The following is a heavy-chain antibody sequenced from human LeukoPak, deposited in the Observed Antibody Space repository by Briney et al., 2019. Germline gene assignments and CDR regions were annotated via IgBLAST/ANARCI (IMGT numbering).Heavy chain of an antibody. CDR2: IWYDGSNK. CDR3: AREHYGDLYFDY. Sequence: GGSLRLSCAASGFTFSSYGMHWVRQAPGKGLEWVAVIWYDGSNKYYADSVKGRFTISRDNSKNTLYLQVNSLRAEDTAVYYCAREHYGDLYFDYWGQGTLVTVSS. D-gene: IGHD4-17*01. CDR1: GFTFSSYG. J-gene: IGHJ4*02. V-gene: IGHV3-33*01.